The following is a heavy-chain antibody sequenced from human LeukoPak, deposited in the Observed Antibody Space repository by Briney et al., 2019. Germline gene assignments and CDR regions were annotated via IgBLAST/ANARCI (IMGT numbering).Heavy chain of an antibody. CDR3: ARGAGWYNY. D-gene: IGHD6-19*01. V-gene: IGHV4-34*01. CDR2: INLGGST. Sequence: SETLSLTCGVSGGSFSGYYWRWIRQTPGKGLEWIGEINLGGSTNYNPSLKSRVTISIDTSKKQFSLKVSSVTAADTAVYYCARGAGWYNYWGQGTLVTVSS. J-gene: IGHJ4*02. CDR1: GGSFSGYY.